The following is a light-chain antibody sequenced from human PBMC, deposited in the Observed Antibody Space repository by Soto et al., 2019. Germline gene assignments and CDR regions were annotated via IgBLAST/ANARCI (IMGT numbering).Light chain of an antibody. Sequence: IQLTQSPSSLSASVGDSVTITCRASQGISSYLAWYQQKPGKAPNLLIYAASTLQSGVPSRFSGSGSGTVFTLTISSLQPEDFATYYCQQLNSYPHTFGGGTKVEIK. CDR2: AAS. J-gene: IGKJ4*01. CDR3: QQLNSYPHT. V-gene: IGKV1-9*01. CDR1: QGISSY.